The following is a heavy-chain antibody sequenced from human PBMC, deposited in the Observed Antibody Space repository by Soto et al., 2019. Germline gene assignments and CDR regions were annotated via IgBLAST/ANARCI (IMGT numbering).Heavy chain of an antibody. V-gene: IGHV1-18*01. J-gene: IGHJ4*02. D-gene: IGHD3-3*01. Sequence: ASVKVSCKASGYTSTIYCISLVRQAPGQGLEWMGWISAYNGNTNYAQKLQGRVTMTTDTSTSTAYMELRSLRSDDTAVYYCARDGLRFLEWSHSLDYWGQGTLVSVSS. CDR1: GYTSTIYC. CDR3: ARDGLRFLEWSHSLDY. CDR2: ISAYNGNT.